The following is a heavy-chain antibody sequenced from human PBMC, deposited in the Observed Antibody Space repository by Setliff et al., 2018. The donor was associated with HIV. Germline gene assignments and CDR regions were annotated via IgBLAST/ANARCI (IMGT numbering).Heavy chain of an antibody. Sequence: PSETLSLTCAVYGESFSPYYWNWIRQPPGKGLEWIVSMSHSGSTLYNPSLKSRVTISGDTSKNQFSLKLSSVTAADTAVYFCARGGGFWSGQLDYWGQGTLVTVSS. J-gene: IGHJ4*02. CDR3: ARGGGFWSGQLDY. CDR1: GESFSPYY. V-gene: IGHV4-34*01. CDR2: MSHSGST. D-gene: IGHD3-3*01.